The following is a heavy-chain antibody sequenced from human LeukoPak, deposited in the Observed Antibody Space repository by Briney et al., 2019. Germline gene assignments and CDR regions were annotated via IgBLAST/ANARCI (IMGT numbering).Heavy chain of an antibody. CDR3: ARDIGYSSGWSPFGY. J-gene: IGHJ4*02. CDR2: IIPIFGTA. Sequence: SVTVSCKASGGTFSSYAISWVRQAPGQGLEWMGGIIPIFGTANYAQKFQGRVTITADESTSTAYMELSSLRSEDTAVYYCARDIGYSSGWSPFGYWGQGTLVTVSS. CDR1: GGTFSSYA. V-gene: IGHV1-69*13. D-gene: IGHD6-19*01.